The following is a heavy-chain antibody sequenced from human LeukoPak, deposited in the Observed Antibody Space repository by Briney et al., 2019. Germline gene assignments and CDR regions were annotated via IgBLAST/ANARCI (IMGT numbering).Heavy chain of an antibody. D-gene: IGHD4-17*01. CDR1: GYTFTSYY. CDR3: ARAPRLMTTANSPHFDY. CDR2: INPSGGST. V-gene: IGHV1-46*01. Sequence: ASVKVSCKASGYTFTSYYMHWVRQAPGQGLEWMGIINPSGGSTSYAQKFQGRVAMTRDMSTSTVYMELSSLRSEDTAVYYCARAPRLMTTANSPHFDYWGQGILVTVSS. J-gene: IGHJ4*02.